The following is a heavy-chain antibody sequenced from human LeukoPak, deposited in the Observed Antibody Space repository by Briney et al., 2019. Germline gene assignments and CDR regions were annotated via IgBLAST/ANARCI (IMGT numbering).Heavy chain of an antibody. Sequence: GGSLRLSCAASGFTFSSYAMSWVRQAAGKGLEWVSAISGSGGSTYYADSVKGRFTISRDNSKNTLYLQMNSLRAEDTAVYYCAKDGDSSGWYGGYWGQGTLVTVSS. J-gene: IGHJ4*02. V-gene: IGHV3-23*01. D-gene: IGHD6-19*01. CDR1: GFTFSSYA. CDR2: ISGSGGST. CDR3: AKDGDSSGWYGGY.